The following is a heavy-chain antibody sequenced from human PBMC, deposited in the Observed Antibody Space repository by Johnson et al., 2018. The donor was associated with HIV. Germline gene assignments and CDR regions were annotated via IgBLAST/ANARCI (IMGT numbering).Heavy chain of an antibody. Sequence: QVHLVESGGGVVQPGRSLRLSCAASGFTFSSYAMHWVRQAPGKGLEWVAAISYDGSNKYYADSVKGRFTISRDNSKNTLYLQMNSLRAEDTAVYYCARDPFGALDVDAFDIWGQGTMVTVSS. CDR1: GFTFSSYA. CDR3: ARDPFGALDVDAFDI. CDR2: ISYDGSNK. V-gene: IGHV3-30-3*01. J-gene: IGHJ3*02. D-gene: IGHD3-10*01.